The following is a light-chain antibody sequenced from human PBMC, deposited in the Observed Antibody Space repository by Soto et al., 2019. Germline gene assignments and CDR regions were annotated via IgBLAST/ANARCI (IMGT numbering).Light chain of an antibody. CDR2: DAS. CDR3: QHFNSSPPIT. Sequence: EIVMTQSPATLSVSPGERATLSCRASQSVSTKLAWYQQKPGQAPRLLIYDASTRATGIPARISGSGSGTEFKLTISSLQSEDFAVYYCQHFNSSPPITFGHGTRLEIK. CDR1: QSVSTK. J-gene: IGKJ5*01. V-gene: IGKV3-15*01.